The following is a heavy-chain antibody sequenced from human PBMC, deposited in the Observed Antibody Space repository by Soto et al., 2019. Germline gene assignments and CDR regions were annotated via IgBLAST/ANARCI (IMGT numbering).Heavy chain of an antibody. J-gene: IGHJ4*02. D-gene: IGHD1-7*01. CDR1: GFTFSTYA. Sequence: GGSLRLSCAASGFTFSTYALSWVRRAPGKGLEWVSAISANGQGIYYADSVRGRFTISRDNSKNTIFLHMDSLRAEDTAVYYCAKDRNYPRDQFHYWGQGTLVTVSS. CDR2: ISANGQGI. CDR3: AKDRNYPRDQFHY. V-gene: IGHV3-23*01.